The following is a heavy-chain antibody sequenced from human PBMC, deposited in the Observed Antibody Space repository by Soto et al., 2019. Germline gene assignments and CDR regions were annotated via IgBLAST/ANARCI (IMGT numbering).Heavy chain of an antibody. CDR1: GDSIGSYH. J-gene: IGHJ4*02. D-gene: IGHD6-25*01. V-gene: IGHV4-59*01. Sequence: PSETLSLTCTVSGDSIGSYHWSWVRQPPGKGLEWIGFMFSRGSANYNPSLKSRVTISVDTSKSQFSLKLTSVTAADTDIHYCATHHPRSVAAVEIPFDFWDKGTLVTVSS. CDR3: ATHHPRSVAAVEIPFDF. CDR2: MFSRGSA.